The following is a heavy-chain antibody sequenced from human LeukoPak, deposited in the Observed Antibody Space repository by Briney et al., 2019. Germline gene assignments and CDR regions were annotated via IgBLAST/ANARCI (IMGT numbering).Heavy chain of an antibody. D-gene: IGHD6-6*01. Sequence: GGSLRLSCAASGFTFSSYAMSWVRQAPGKGLEWVSAISASGGSIYYADSVKGRFTISRDNSKNTLYLQMNSLRAEDTAVYYCAKALLTYSSSSDYWGQGTLVTVSS. V-gene: IGHV3-23*01. CDR2: ISASGGSI. CDR1: GFTFSSYA. J-gene: IGHJ4*02. CDR3: AKALLTYSSSSDY.